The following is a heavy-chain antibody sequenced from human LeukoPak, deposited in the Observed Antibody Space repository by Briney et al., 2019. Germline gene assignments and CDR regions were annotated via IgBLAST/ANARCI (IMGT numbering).Heavy chain of an antibody. CDR2: IYSGGST. CDR1: GFTVSSNY. CDR3: ARARGLLSSSWYKLGGYYFDY. V-gene: IGHV3-53*01. D-gene: IGHD6-13*01. Sequence: GGSLRLSCAASGFTVSSNYMSWVRQAPGKGLEWVSVIYSGGSTYYADSVKGRFTISRDNSKNTLYLQMNSLRAEDTAVYYCARARGLLSSSWYKLGGYYFDYWGQGTLVTVSS. J-gene: IGHJ4*02.